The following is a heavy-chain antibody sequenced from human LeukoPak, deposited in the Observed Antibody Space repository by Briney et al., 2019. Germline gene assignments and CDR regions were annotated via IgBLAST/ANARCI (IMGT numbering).Heavy chain of an antibody. CDR1: GYTFTSYY. V-gene: IGHV1-46*01. J-gene: IGHJ4*02. Sequence: ASVKVSCKASGYTFTSYYMHWVRQAPGQGLEWMGIINPSGGSTSYAQKFQGRVTMTRDTSTSTVYMELRSLRSYDTAVYYCARVHVYNIVVVVAATHFDYWGQGTLVTVSS. CDR2: INPSGGST. D-gene: IGHD2-15*01. CDR3: ARVHVYNIVVVVAATHFDY.